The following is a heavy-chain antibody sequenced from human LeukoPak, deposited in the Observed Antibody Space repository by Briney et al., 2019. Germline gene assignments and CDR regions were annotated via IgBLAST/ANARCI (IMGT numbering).Heavy chain of an antibody. J-gene: IGHJ6*04. CDR3: AGVRYYDYVWGSYPYGMDV. CDR1: GYTFTSYG. CDR2: ISAYNGNT. V-gene: IGHV1-18*04. D-gene: IGHD3-16*02. Sequence: GASVKVSCKASGYTFTSYGISWVRQAPGQGLEWMGWISAYNGNTNYAQKLQGRVTMTTDTSTSTAYMELRSLRSDDTAVYYCAGVRYYDYVWGSYPYGMDVWGKGTTVTVSS.